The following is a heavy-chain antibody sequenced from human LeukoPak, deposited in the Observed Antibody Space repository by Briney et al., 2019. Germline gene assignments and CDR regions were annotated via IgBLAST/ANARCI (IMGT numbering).Heavy chain of an antibody. Sequence: GWAVPLSCAACGFTFSRYGLHGVRQATGKGLAGVAFTRYDGSDKYYADFVKGRFTTNRDNYKNTLYLQMNSLRAEDTAVYYWGSGIAVDYWGQGTLVTVSS. D-gene: IGHD1-26*01. V-gene: IGHV3-30*02. CDR2: TRYDGSDK. CDR3: GSGIAVDY. CDR1: GFTFSRYG. J-gene: IGHJ4*02.